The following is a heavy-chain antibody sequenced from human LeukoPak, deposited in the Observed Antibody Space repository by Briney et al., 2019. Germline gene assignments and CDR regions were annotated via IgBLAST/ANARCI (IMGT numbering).Heavy chain of an antibody. CDR3: ARAPIGCSGGSCYSRYYYYCGMDV. J-gene: IGHJ6*04. CDR1: GGSFSGYY. V-gene: IGHV4-34*01. CDR2: INHSGST. Sequence: PSETLSLTCAVYGGSFSGYYWSWIRQPPGKGLEWIGEINHSGSTNYNPSPKSRVTIPVDTSKNQFSLKLSSVTAADTDVYYCARAPIGCSGGSCYSRYYYYCGMDVWGKGTTVTVSS. D-gene: IGHD2-15*01.